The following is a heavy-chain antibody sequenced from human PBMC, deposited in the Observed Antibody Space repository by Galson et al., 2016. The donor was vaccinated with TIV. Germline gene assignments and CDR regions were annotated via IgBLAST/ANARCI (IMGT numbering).Heavy chain of an antibody. CDR3: ATDRNTALDTYHYYYGMDV. Sequence: SVKVSCKASGGTFSTYVINWVRQAPGQGLEWMGGIIPLFGTTNYAQKFQGRVTISADESTSTAYMELSSLRSEDTAVFYCATDRNTALDTYHYYYGMDVWGPGTTVTVSS. CDR1: GGTFSTYV. CDR2: IIPLFGTT. D-gene: IGHD5-18*01. J-gene: IGHJ6*02. V-gene: IGHV1-69*13.